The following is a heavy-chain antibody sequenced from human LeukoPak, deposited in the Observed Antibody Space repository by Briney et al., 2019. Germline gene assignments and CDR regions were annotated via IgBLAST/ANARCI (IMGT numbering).Heavy chain of an antibody. CDR3: ARGYGPGYGMDV. D-gene: IGHD4-17*01. Sequence: GGSLRLSCGVSGFAFGSEAMNWVRQSPARGLEWVASISPGGGTTYYADSVKGRFTISRDNSNNTLYVRMSSLRAEDTAVYYCARGYGPGYGMDVWGQGTTVTVSS. CDR2: ISPGGGTT. CDR1: GFAFGSEA. J-gene: IGHJ6*02. V-gene: IGHV3-23*01.